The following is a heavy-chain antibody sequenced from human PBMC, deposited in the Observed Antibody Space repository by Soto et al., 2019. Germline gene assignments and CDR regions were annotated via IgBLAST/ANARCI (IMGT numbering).Heavy chain of an antibody. CDR2: IYSGGST. J-gene: IGHJ3*02. Sequence: GGSLRLSCAASGFTVSSNYMSWVRQAPGKGLEWVSIIYSGGSTYFADSVKGRFTISRDNSKNTLYLQMNSLRAEDTAVYYCARAHIGLSPDAFDIWGQGTMVTVSS. CDR1: GFTVSSNY. D-gene: IGHD3-16*02. V-gene: IGHV3-53*01. CDR3: ARAHIGLSPDAFDI.